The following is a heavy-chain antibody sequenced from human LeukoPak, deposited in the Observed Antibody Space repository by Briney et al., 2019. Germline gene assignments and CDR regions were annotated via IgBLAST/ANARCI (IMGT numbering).Heavy chain of an antibody. CDR1: GGSISSSSYY. Sequence: SETLSPTCTVSGGSISSSSYYWGWIRQPPGKGLEWIGSIYYSGSTYYNPSLKSRVTISVDTSKNQFSLKLSSVTAADTAVYYCARHIEDGVTYLDYWGQGTLVTVSS. J-gene: IGHJ4*02. CDR2: IYYSGST. V-gene: IGHV4-39*01. D-gene: IGHD2-21*02. CDR3: ARHIEDGVTYLDY.